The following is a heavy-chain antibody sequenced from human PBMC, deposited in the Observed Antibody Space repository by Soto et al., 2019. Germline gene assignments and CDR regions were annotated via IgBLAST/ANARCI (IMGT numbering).Heavy chain of an antibody. Sequence: ASVKVSCKASGYTFTSYAMHWVRQAPGQRLEWMGWINAGNGNTKYSQKFQGRVTITRDTSASTAYMELSSLRSEDTAVYYCASSTSGQWLVPTYYYYYGMGVWGKGTTVTVSS. J-gene: IGHJ6*04. CDR3: ASSTSGQWLVPTYYYYYGMGV. CDR1: GYTFTSYA. V-gene: IGHV1-3*01. CDR2: INAGNGNT. D-gene: IGHD6-19*01.